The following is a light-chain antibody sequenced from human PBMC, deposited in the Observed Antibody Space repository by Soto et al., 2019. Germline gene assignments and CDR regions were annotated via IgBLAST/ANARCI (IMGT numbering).Light chain of an antibody. CDR1: QNISSY. Sequence: DIQMTQSPSSLSASVGDRVTLTCRASQNISSYLNWYQQKPGKAPKLLIYAASSLQSGVPSRFSGSGSGTDFTLTISSLQPEDFATYYCQQSYSTPRTFGQGTKVDIK. V-gene: IGKV1-39*01. J-gene: IGKJ1*01. CDR2: AAS. CDR3: QQSYSTPRT.